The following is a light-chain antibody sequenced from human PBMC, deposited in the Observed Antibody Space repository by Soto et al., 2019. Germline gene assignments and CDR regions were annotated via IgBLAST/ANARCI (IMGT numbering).Light chain of an antibody. CDR2: TGS. J-gene: IGKJ4*01. CDR1: QGISNW. V-gene: IGKV1-12*01. CDR3: QQANSFPLT. Sequence: DIQMTQSPSSVSASVGDRVSITCRASQGISNWLAWYQQKPGRAPKLLIYTGSSLQSGVPSRFSGTGSGTXXXLXISXLXPXDVATYYCQQANSFPLTFGGGTKVEIK.